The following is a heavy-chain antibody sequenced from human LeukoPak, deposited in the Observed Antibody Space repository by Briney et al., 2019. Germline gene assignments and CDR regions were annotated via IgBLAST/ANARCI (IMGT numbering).Heavy chain of an antibody. J-gene: IGHJ6*03. V-gene: IGHV4-59*01. CDR3: TSGSIAYYYMDV. CDR1: GGSISSYY. D-gene: IGHD3-22*01. CDR2: IYYSGST. Sequence: SETLSLTCTVSGGSISSYYWSWIRQPPGKGLEWIGYIYYSGSTNYNPSLKSRVTISVDTSKNQFSLKLSSVTAADTAVYYCTSGSIAYYYMDVWGKGTTVTISS.